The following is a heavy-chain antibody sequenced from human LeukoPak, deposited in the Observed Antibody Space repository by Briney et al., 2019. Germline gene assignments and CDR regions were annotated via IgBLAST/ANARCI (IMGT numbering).Heavy chain of an antibody. CDR1: GGSITSHF. V-gene: IGHV4-59*11. CDR3: ARLVWLGESPGSWFDS. D-gene: IGHD3-10*01. J-gene: IGHJ5*01. CDR2: IHYSGHT. Sequence: SETLSLTCSVSGGSITSHFWSWIRQPPGKGLEWIGYIHYSGHTNYNPSLKSRVHISPDTSKNQLFLKLNSVTAADTAVYYCARLVWLGESPGSWFDSWGQGTLVSVSS.